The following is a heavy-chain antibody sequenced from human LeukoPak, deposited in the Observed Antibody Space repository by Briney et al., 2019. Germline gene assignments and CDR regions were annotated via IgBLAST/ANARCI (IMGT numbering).Heavy chain of an antibody. Sequence: PGGSLRLSCAASGFTFSSYAMSWVRQAPGKGLEWVSAISGSGGSTYYADPVKGRFTISRDDSKNTLYLQMNGLRAEDTAVYYCAKSEIVVVPAAMLANYYYYGMDVWGQGTTVTVSS. D-gene: IGHD2-2*01. CDR1: GFTFSSYA. J-gene: IGHJ6*02. V-gene: IGHV3-23*01. CDR2: ISGSGGST. CDR3: AKSEIVVVPAAMLANYYYYGMDV.